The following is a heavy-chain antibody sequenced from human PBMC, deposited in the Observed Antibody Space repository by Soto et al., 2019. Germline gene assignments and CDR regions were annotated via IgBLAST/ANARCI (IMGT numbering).Heavy chain of an antibody. CDR2: IYYSGST. D-gene: IGHD4-17*01. J-gene: IGHJ4*02. CDR3: ARAYGDYVFDF. Sequence: PSETLSLTCTVSGGSISSYYWSWIRQPPGKGLEWIGYIYYSGSTIYNPSLTSRVTISVDTSKNHFSLKLSSVTATDTAVYYCARAYGDYVFDFWGQGTLVTVSS. CDR1: GGSISSYY. V-gene: IGHV4-59*01.